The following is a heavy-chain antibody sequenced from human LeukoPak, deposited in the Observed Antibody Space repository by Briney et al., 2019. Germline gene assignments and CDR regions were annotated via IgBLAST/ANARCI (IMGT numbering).Heavy chain of an antibody. J-gene: IGHJ4*02. V-gene: IGHV4-39*01. D-gene: IGHD6-19*01. CDR2: IYYRGST. CDR1: GGSISNSSYY. CDR3: ARLGSSAPLYYFDY. Sequence: SETLSLTCTVSGGSISNSSYYWGWIRQPPGKGLEWIGSIYYRGSTYYNPSLKSRVTISADTSKNQFSLKLSSVTAADSAMYYCARLGSSAPLYYFDYWGQGTLVTVSS.